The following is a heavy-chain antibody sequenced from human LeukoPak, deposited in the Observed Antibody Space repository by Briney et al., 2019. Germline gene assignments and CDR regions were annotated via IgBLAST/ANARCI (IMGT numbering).Heavy chain of an antibody. CDR2: ISAYNANT. J-gene: IGHJ6*02. D-gene: IGHD3-9*01. CDR3: ARDSKYFDLPVYGMDV. Sequence: ASVKVSCKDSGYTFTTSGISWVRQAPGQGLEWMGWISAYNANTNYAQNLQGRVTMTIDTSTSTAYMELRSLRSDDTAAYYCARDSKYFDLPVYGMDVWGQGTTVTVSS. CDR1: GYTFTTSG. V-gene: IGHV1-18*01.